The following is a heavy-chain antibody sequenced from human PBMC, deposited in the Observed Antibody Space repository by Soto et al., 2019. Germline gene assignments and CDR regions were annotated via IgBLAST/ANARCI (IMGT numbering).Heavy chain of an antibody. CDR2: ISGSGGST. J-gene: IGHJ4*02. D-gene: IGHD3-22*01. CDR3: AKDASYYDSSGYYEY. Sequence: EVQLLESGGGLVQPGGSLRLSCAASGFTFSSYAMSWVRQAPGKGLEWVSAISGSGGSTYYAESVKGRFTISRDNSKNRVYLQMNSLRAEDTAVYYCAKDASYYDSSGYYEYWGQGTLVTVSS. V-gene: IGHV3-23*01. CDR1: GFTFSSYA.